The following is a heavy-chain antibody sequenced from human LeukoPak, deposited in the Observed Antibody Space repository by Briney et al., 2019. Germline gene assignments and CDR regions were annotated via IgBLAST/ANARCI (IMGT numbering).Heavy chain of an antibody. CDR1: GGSFSGYY. J-gene: IGHJ4*02. V-gene: IGHV4-34*01. Sequence: PSETLSLTCAVYGGSFSGYYWSWIRQPPGKGLEWIGEINHSGSTNYNPSLKSRVTISVDTSKSQFSLKLSSVTAADTAVYYCARGSSSDWYGAPFDYWGQGTLVTVSS. CDR3: ARGSSSDWYGAPFDY. CDR2: INHSGST. D-gene: IGHD6-13*01.